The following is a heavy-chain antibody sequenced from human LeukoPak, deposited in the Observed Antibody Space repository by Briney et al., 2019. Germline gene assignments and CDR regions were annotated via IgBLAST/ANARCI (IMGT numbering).Heavy chain of an antibody. Sequence: ASVKVSCKASGYTFTSYAMHWVRQAPGQRLEWMGWINAGNGNTKYPQKFQGRVTITRDTSASTAYMELSSLRSEDTAVYYCARSSMVRTFDYWGQGTLVTVSS. CDR1: GYTFTSYA. D-gene: IGHD3-10*01. J-gene: IGHJ4*02. CDR2: INAGNGNT. CDR3: ARSSMVRTFDY. V-gene: IGHV1-3*01.